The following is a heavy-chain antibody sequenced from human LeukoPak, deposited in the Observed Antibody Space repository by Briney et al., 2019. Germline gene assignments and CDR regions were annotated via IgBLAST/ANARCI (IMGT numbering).Heavy chain of an antibody. CDR1: GGSISSYY. V-gene: IGHV4-59*01. CDR2: IHYSGST. D-gene: IGHD3-22*01. J-gene: IGHJ4*02. CDR3: FNSGYYFY. Sequence: SETLSLTCTVSGGSISSYYWSWIRQPPGKGLEWIGYIHYSGSTHYNPSLKSRVTISVDTSKKQVSLKVTSVTAADTAVYYCFNSGYYFYWGQGTLVTVSS.